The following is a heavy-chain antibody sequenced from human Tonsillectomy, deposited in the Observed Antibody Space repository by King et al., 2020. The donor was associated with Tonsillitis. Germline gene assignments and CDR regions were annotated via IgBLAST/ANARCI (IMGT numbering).Heavy chain of an antibody. CDR1: GFTFDDYA. J-gene: IGHJ2*01. D-gene: IGHD3-10*01. CDR2: ISGDGGST. V-gene: IGHV3-43*02. Sequence: QLVQSGGGVVQPGGSLRLSCAASGFTFDDYAMHWVRQAPGKGLEWVSLISGDGGSTCYADSVKGRFTISRDNSKNSLYLQMNSLRPEDTALYYCAKNYSSGSGSVYQDWYFDLWGRGTLVTVSS. CDR3: AKNYSSGSGSVYQDWYFDL.